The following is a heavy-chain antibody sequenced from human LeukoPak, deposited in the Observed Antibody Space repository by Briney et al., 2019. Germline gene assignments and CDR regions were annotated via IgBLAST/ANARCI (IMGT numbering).Heavy chain of an antibody. D-gene: IGHD3-10*01. CDR3: ARISRGSGNH. CDR2: IDWDDDK. J-gene: IGHJ5*02. Sequence: QTLSLTCTVSGGSISSGGYYWSWIRQPPGKALEWLARIDWDDDKYYSTSLKTRLTISKDTSKNQVVLTMTNMDPVDTATYYCARISRGSGNHWGQGTLVTVSS. CDR1: GGSISSGGYY. V-gene: IGHV2-70*11.